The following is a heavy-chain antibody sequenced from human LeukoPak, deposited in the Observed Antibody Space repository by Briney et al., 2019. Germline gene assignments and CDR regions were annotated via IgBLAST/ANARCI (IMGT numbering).Heavy chain of an antibody. V-gene: IGHV1-2*02. CDR2: INPNSGGT. J-gene: IGHJ6*03. CDR1: GYTFIGHY. D-gene: IGHD3-10*01. CDR3: ARDLATMVVYYYMDV. Sequence: ASVKVSCKASGYTFIGHYIHWVRQAPGQGLEWMGWINPNSGGTNLAQKFQDRVTMTRDTSISTAYLELGSLRSDDTAVYFCARDLATMVVYYYMDVWGKGTTVTVSS.